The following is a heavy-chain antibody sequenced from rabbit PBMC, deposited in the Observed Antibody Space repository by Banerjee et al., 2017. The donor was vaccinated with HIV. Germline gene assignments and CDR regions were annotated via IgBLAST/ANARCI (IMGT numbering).Heavy chain of an antibody. CDR1: GFDLSTYYY. CDR2: IYSASSGTT. CDR3: ARGGYSYGDYGYGL. V-gene: IGHV1S45*01. Sequence: QEQLEESGGDLVKPEGSLTLTCTASGFDLSTYYYMCWVRQAPGKGLEWIACIYSASSGTTYYASWAKGRFTISKTSSTTVTLQMTSLTAADTATYFCARGGYSYGDYGYGLWGQGTLVTVS. D-gene: IGHD6-1*01. J-gene: IGHJ3*01.